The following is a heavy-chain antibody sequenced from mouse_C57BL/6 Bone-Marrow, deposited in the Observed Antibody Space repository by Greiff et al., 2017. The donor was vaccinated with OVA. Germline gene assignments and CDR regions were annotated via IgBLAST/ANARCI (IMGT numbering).Heavy chain of an antibody. V-gene: IGHV1-64*01. D-gene: IGHD2-3*01. Sequence: QVQLQQPGAELVKPGASVKLSCKASGYTFTSYWMHWVKQRPGQGLEWIGMIHPNSGSTNYNEKFKSKATLTVDKSSSTAYMQLSSLTSEDAAVYYCARRIYDAYFDYWGQGTTLTVSS. CDR2: IHPNSGST. CDR1: GYTFTSYW. CDR3: ARRIYDAYFDY. J-gene: IGHJ2*01.